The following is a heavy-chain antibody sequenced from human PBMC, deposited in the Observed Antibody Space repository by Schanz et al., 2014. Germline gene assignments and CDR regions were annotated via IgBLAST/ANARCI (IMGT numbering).Heavy chain of an antibody. CDR3: ARDMVENWFDS. Sequence: QVQLQESGPGLVKPSGTLSLTCAVSGGFISSINWWSWVRQSPGTGLEWIGEINNSGSTNYNPSLKSRVTISLDKSKSQFSLTLNAVTAADTAVYYCARDMVENWFDSCGQGTLVTVSS. V-gene: IGHV4-4*02. J-gene: IGHJ5*01. CDR2: INNSGST. CDR1: GGFISSINW. D-gene: IGHD3-10*01.